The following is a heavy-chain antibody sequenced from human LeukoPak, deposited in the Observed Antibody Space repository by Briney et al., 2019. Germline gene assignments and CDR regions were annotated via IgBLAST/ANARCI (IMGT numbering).Heavy chain of an antibody. D-gene: IGHD3-22*01. J-gene: IGHJ3*02. CDR3: AKHEGIVVVIADAFDI. V-gene: IGHV3-23*01. CDR1: GFTFSSYA. Sequence: GGSLRLSCAASGFTFSSYAMSWVRQAPGKGLEWVSAISGSGGSTYYADSVKGRFTISRDNSKNTLYLQMNSLRAEDTAVYYCAKHEGIVVVIADAFDIWGQGTMVTVSS. CDR2: ISGSGGST.